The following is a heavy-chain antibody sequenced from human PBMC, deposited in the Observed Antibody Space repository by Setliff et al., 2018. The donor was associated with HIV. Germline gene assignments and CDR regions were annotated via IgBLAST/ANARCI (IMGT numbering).Heavy chain of an antibody. CDR2: ITVGDGNT. CDR1: GYTFTSYA. D-gene: IGHD3-16*01. V-gene: IGHV1-3*01. J-gene: IGHJ4*02. Sequence: ASVKVSCKASGYTFTSYAIHWVRQAPGQRLEWMGWITVGDGNTKYSQKFQGRVTITRDTSASTAYMELSSLRSEDTAVYYCARDLATDDWSGGALDYWGQGTLVTVS. CDR3: ARDLATDDWSGGALDY.